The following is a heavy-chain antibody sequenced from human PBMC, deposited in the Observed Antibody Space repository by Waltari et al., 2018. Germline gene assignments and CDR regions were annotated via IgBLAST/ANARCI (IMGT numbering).Heavy chain of an antibody. D-gene: IGHD6-19*01. Sequence: QVQLQESGPGLVKPSETLSLTCAVSGYSISSGYYWGWIRQPPGKGLEWIGSIYHSGSTYYNPSLKSRVTISVDTSKNQFSLKLSSVTAADTAVYYCATTGYSSGYPDFADYWGQGTLVTVSS. CDR2: IYHSGST. CDR3: ATTGYSSGYPDFADY. V-gene: IGHV4-38-2*01. J-gene: IGHJ4*02. CDR1: GYSISSGYY.